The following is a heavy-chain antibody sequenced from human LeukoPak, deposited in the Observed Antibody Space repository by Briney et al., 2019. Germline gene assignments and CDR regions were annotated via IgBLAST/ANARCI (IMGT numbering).Heavy chain of an antibody. V-gene: IGHV3-21*06. Sequence: GGSLRHSCAASGFTFSIYSMNWVRQAPGKGLEWVSSISSGSSYIYYADSVKGRFTISRDNAKNSMYLQMNSLRAEDTAVYYCARDIVDSYEYLQHWGQGTLVTVSS. D-gene: IGHD3-16*02. CDR1: GFTFSIYS. CDR3: ARDIVDSYEYLQH. J-gene: IGHJ1*01. CDR2: ISSGSSYI.